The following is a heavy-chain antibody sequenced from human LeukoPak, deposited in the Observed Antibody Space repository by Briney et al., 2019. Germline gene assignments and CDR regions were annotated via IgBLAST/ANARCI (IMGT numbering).Heavy chain of an antibody. D-gene: IGHD3-9*01. V-gene: IGHV1-18*01. J-gene: IGHJ5*02. CDR2: ISAYNGNT. CDR3: ARWWKKTYYDILTVPRMVSAPNWFDH. Sequence: GASVKVSCKASGYTFTSYGIRWVRQAPGQGLEWMGWISAYNGNTNYAQKLQGRVTMTTDTSTSTAYMELRSLRSDDTAVYYCARWWKKTYYDILTVPRMVSAPNWFDHWGQGTLVTVSS. CDR1: GYTFTSYG.